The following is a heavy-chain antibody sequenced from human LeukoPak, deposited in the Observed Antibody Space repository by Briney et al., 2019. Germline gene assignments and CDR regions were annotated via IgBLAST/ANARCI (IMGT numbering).Heavy chain of an antibody. CDR3: ATGEDTAGGFDD. D-gene: IGHD2-15*01. CDR2: FDPEDGET. Sequence: ASVKVSCKVSGYALTELSMHWVRQAPGKRLEWMEDFDPEDGETIYAQKFQCRVTMTEDTAKDTAYMELSSLRSEHTAVYYCATGEDTAGGFDDWGQGTLVTVSS. V-gene: IGHV1-24*01. CDR1: GYALTELS. J-gene: IGHJ4*02.